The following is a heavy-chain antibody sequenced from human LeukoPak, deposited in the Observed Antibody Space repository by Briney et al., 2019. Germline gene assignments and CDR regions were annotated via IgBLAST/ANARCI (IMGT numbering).Heavy chain of an antibody. CDR1: GGSFSGYY. J-gene: IGHJ4*02. V-gene: IGHV4-34*01. D-gene: IGHD2-15*01. CDR2: INHSGST. Sequence: SETLSLTCVVYGGSFSGYYWSWIRQPPGKGLEWIGEINHSGSTNYNPSLKSRVTISVDTSKNQFSLKLSSVTAADTAVYYCARGFPTLGYCSGGSCYSLDYWGQGTLVTVSS. CDR3: ARGFPTLGYCSGGSCYSLDY.